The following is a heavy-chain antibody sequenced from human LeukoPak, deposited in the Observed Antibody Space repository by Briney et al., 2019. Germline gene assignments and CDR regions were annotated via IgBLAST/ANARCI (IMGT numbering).Heavy chain of an antibody. CDR3: VRDTTVSRMDV. D-gene: IGHD1-1*01. CDR2: IETDGTRI. CDR1: GFTLSSYW. Sequence: GGSLRLSCAASGFTLSSYWMHWVRQAPGQGLVRVSRIETDGTRISYADSVKGRFTLFRDNAKSTLYLQMNSLRVEDTAVYYCVRDTTVSRMDVWGPGTTVTVSS. J-gene: IGHJ6*02. V-gene: IGHV3-74*01.